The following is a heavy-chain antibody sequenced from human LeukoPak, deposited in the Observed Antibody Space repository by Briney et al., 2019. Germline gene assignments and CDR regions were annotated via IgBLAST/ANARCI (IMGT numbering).Heavy chain of an antibody. V-gene: IGHV3-30*02. CDR2: IRYDGSKK. CDR3: AKDPSEYCSGGSCRYFDY. CDR1: GFTFSSYG. Sequence: GGSLRLSCAASGFTFSSYGMHWVRQAPGKGLEWVAFIRYDGSKKYYADSVKGRFTISRDNSKNTLYLQMNSLRAEDTAVYYCAKDPSEYCSGGSCRYFDYWGQGTLVTVSS. D-gene: IGHD2-15*01. J-gene: IGHJ4*02.